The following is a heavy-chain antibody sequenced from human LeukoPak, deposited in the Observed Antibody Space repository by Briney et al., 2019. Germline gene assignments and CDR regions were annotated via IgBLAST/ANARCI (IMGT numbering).Heavy chain of an antibody. D-gene: IGHD2-2*01. J-gene: IGHJ5*02. CDR3: AREEFRVPAAISGIWDNWFDP. V-gene: IGHV4-61*02. CDR2: IYTSGST. CDR1: GGSISSGSYY. Sequence: PSQTLSLTCTVSGGSISSGSYYWSWIRQPAGKGLEWIGRIYTSGSTNYNPSLKSRVTISVDTSKNQFSLKLSSVTAADTAVYYCAREEFRVPAAISGIWDNWFDPWGQGTLVTVSS.